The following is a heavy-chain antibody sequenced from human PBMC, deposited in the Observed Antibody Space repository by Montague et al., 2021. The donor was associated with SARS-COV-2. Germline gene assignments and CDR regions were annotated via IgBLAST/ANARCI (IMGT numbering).Heavy chain of an antibody. CDR1: GFSLSTSGMC. CDR2: XXWDDEK. J-gene: IGHJ4*02. CDR3: ARVRYFDTTFDY. D-gene: IGHD3-9*01. V-gene: IGHV2-70*01. Sequence: PALGKPTQTLTLTCTFSGFSLSTSGMCVSWIRQPQGKALEWLALXXWDDEKFYSTSLKTRLTISKDTSKNQVVLTMTNMDPVDTATYYCARVRYFDTTFDYWGQGTLVTVSS.